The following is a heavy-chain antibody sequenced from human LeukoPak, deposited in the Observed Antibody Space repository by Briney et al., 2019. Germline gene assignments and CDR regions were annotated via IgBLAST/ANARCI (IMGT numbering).Heavy chain of an antibody. D-gene: IGHD6-13*01. CDR3: AKTGSSWAHFDY. Sequence: GGSLRLSCAASGFTFDDYAMHWVRQAPGKGLEWVSLINWDGSSTYYADSVKGRFTISRDNSKNSLYLQMNSLRAEDTALYYCAKTGSSWAHFDYWGQGTLVPVSS. CDR2: INWDGSST. J-gene: IGHJ4*02. V-gene: IGHV3-43D*04. CDR1: GFTFDDYA.